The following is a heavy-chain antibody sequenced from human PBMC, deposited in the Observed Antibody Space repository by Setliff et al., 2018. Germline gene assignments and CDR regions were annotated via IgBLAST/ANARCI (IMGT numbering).Heavy chain of an antibody. CDR2: IDPSGNT. CDR1: GGSIRNYY. Sequence: PSETLSLTCTVSGGSIRNYYWSWIRQPAGRGLEWIGHIDPSGNTNYHPSLKSRVTISGDTSKNQFSLKLTSVTAADTAVYFCARSLGSGSYYNSRPFYSDYWGQGTLVTVSS. CDR3: ARSLGSGSYYNSRPFYSDY. J-gene: IGHJ4*02. D-gene: IGHD3-10*01. V-gene: IGHV4-4*07.